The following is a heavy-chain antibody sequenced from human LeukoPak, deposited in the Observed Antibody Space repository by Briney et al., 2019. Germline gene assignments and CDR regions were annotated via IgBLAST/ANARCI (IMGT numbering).Heavy chain of an antibody. Sequence: ASVKVSCKGSGYAFSGYSMNWVRQAPGQGLEWMGWININAGKPTYAQGFTGRFVFSLDTSVSTAYQHISGLKAEDTAVYYCATIYYDTSGFVWGQGTLVTVSS. CDR3: ATIYYDTSGFV. D-gene: IGHD3-22*01. J-gene: IGHJ4*02. CDR2: ININAGKP. CDR1: GYAFSGYS. V-gene: IGHV7-4-1*02.